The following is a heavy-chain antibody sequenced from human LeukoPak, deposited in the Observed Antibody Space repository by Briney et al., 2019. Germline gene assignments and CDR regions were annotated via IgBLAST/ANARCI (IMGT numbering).Heavy chain of an antibody. D-gene: IGHD3-16*01. CDR1: GGTFSSYA. V-gene: IGHV1-69*05. J-gene: IGHJ3*01. CDR3: AILGLYDLGAFDF. Sequence: ASVKVSCTASGGTFSSYAISWVRQAPGQGLEWMVRIIPIFGTANYAQKFQGRVTITTDESTSTAYMELSSLRSEDTAVYYCAILGLYDLGAFDFWGQGTMVTVSS. CDR2: IIPIFGTA.